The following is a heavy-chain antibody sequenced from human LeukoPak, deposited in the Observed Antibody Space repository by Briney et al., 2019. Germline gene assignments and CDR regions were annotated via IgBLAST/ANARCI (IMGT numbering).Heavy chain of an antibody. CDR1: GYTFTSYA. J-gene: IGHJ4*02. Sequence: ASVKVSCKASGYTFTSYAMNWVRQAPGQGLEWMGWISAYNGNTNYAQKLQGRVTMTTDTSTSTAYMELRSLRSDDTAVYYCARDRYYYDSSGYFFDYWGQGTLVTVSS. V-gene: IGHV1-18*01. D-gene: IGHD3-22*01. CDR2: ISAYNGNT. CDR3: ARDRYYYDSSGYFFDY.